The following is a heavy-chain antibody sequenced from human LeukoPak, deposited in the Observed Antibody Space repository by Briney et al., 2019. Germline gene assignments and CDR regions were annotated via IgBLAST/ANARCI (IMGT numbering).Heavy chain of an antibody. Sequence: SETLSLTCAVYGGSFSGYYWSWIRQPPGKGLEWIGEINHSGSTNYNPSLKSRVTISVDTSKNQFSLKLSSVTAADTAVYYCARVSRTMTTSPHYYYYGMDIWGKGTTVTVSS. V-gene: IGHV4-34*01. J-gene: IGHJ6*04. CDR2: INHSGST. CDR1: GGSFSGYY. D-gene: IGHD4-17*01. CDR3: ARVSRTMTTSPHYYYYGMDI.